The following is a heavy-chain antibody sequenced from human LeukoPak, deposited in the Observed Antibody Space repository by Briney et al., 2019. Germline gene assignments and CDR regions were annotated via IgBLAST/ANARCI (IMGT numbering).Heavy chain of an antibody. J-gene: IGHJ4*02. Sequence: GGSPRLSCAASGLTFSNYVMTWVRQAPGKGLEWVSGISGNGGTTHYADSVKGRFTISRDNSKNTLYLQMNSLRAEDTAVYYCAKGVGVGGYGDYLFRYWGQGTLVTVSS. CDR2: ISGNGGTT. CDR3: AKGVGVGGYGDYLFRY. D-gene: IGHD4-17*01. CDR1: GLTFSNYV. V-gene: IGHV3-23*01.